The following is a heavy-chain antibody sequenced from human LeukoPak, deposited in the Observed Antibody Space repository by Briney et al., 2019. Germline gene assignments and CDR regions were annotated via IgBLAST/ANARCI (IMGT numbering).Heavy chain of an antibody. CDR3: AGEGSGTYYFDY. D-gene: IGHD1-26*01. CDR2: IWYDGSNK. Sequence: GGSLRLSCAASGFTFSSYGIHWVRQAPGKCLEWVAVIWYDGSNKYYADSVKGRFTISRDNSKNTLYLQMNSLRAEDTAVYYCAGEGSGTYYFDYWGQGTLVTVSS. V-gene: IGHV3-33*01. CDR1: GFTFSSYG. J-gene: IGHJ4*02.